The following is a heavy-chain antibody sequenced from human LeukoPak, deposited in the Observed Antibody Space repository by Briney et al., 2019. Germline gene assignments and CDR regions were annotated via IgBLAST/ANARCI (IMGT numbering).Heavy chain of an antibody. CDR2: IYHSGST. V-gene: IGHV4-30-2*01. Sequence: PSETLSLTCAVSGGSISSGGYSWSWIRQPPGKGLEWIGYIYHSGSTYYNPSLKSRVTISVDRSKNQFSLKLSSVTAADTAVYYCARDTAVAGRRGLVDYWGQGTLVTVSS. CDR1: GGSISSGGYS. D-gene: IGHD6-19*01. J-gene: IGHJ4*02. CDR3: ARDTAVAGRRGLVDY.